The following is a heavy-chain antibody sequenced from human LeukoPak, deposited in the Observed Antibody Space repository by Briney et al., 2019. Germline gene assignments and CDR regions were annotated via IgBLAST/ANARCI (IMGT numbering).Heavy chain of an antibody. CDR2: IFYDGSNK. CDR1: GFTFSNYD. V-gene: IGHV3-33*01. J-gene: IGHJ4*02. D-gene: IGHD6-19*01. CDR3: ARVGSAWSYFDY. Sequence: GGSLRLSCAASGFTFSNYDRHWVRQAPGKGLEWVAVIFYDGSNKYSADSVKGRFTISRDNSENTLFLQMNSLRAEDTAVYYCARVGSAWSYFDYWGQGTLVTVSS.